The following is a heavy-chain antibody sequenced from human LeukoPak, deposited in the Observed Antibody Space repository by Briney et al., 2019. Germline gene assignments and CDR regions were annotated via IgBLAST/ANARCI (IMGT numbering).Heavy chain of an antibody. CDR2: IFPGDSDT. CDR3: VRQRRNILTGSPYYYYAMEV. V-gene: IGHV5-51*01. J-gene: IGHJ6*02. CDR1: GYSFSNSW. Sequence: GESLKTSCRGSGYSFSNSWIGWVRQMPGKGLECMGIIFPGDSDTRYSPSFQGQVTISPDKSIRTAYLQWSSLKASDTAMYYCVRQRRNILTGSPYYYYAMEVWGQGTTVTVTS. D-gene: IGHD3-9*01.